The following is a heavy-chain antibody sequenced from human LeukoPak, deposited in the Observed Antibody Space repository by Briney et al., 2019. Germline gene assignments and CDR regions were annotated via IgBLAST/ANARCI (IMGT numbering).Heavy chain of an antibody. CDR3: ARARSTLYSGYDFDY. CDR2: IYTSGST. D-gene: IGHD5-12*01. Sequence: SETLSLTCAVYGGSFSGYYWSWIRQPAGKGLEWIGRIYTSGSTNYNPSLKSRATISVDTSKNQFSLKLSSVTAADTAVYYCARARSTLYSGYDFDYWGQGTLVTVSS. CDR1: GGSFSGYY. V-gene: IGHV4-59*10. J-gene: IGHJ4*02.